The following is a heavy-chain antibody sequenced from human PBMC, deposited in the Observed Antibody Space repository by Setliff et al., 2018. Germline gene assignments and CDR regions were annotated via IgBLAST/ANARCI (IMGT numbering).Heavy chain of an antibody. CDR2: IYYSGST. CDR1: GGSISSSSYY. V-gene: IGHV4-39*02. CDR3: ARDGGERYYSAS. J-gene: IGHJ4*02. D-gene: IGHD2-21*01. Sequence: PSETLSLTCTVSGGSISSSSYYWGWIRQPPGKGLEWIGSIYYSGSTYYNPSLKSRVTISVDTSKNQFSLKLSSVTAADRAVYYCARDGGERYYSASWGQGTLVTVSS.